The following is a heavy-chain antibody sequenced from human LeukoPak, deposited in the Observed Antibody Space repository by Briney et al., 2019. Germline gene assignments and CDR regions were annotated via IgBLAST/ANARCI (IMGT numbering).Heavy chain of an antibody. V-gene: IGHV4-59*07. CDR2: IHDSVNT. CDR1: VGSLSSYY. Sequence: PSDPLSLTCTLSVGSLSSYYWTWTPQSPGTGLEWIGYIHDSVNTDYNPSLKSLVTISVDTSNKQFSLKLNSVTAADTGVYYGARGRITIVGVVSPHFDYWGQGTLVTVSS. CDR3: ARGRITIVGVVSPHFDY. J-gene: IGHJ4*02. D-gene: IGHD3-3*01.